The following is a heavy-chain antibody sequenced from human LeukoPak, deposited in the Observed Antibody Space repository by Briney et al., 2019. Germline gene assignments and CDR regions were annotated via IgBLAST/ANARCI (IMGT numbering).Heavy chain of an antibody. J-gene: IGHJ5*02. Sequence: SETLSLTCTVSDGSFSSYYWNWIRQPAGKGLQWIGRIYSSGSTNYNPSLKSRVTMSVDTSKNQFSLRLSSVTAADTAVYYCARGIYYYDTSDYPHWFDPWGQGTLVTVSS. V-gene: IGHV4-4*07. D-gene: IGHD3-22*01. CDR1: DGSFSSYY. CDR2: IYSSGST. CDR3: ARGIYYYDTSDYPHWFDP.